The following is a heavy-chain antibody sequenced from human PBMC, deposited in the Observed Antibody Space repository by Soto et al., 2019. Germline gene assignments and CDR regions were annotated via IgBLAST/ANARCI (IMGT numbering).Heavy chain of an antibody. CDR3: ARDDSDQLRFLEWSYGMDV. CDR2: INPSGGST. Sequence: ASVKVSCKASGYTFTSYYMHWVRQAPGQGLEWMGIINPSGGSTSYAQKFQGRVTMTRDTSTSTVYMELSSLRSEDTAVYYCARDDSDQLRFLEWSYGMDVWGQGTTVTV. V-gene: IGHV1-46*01. J-gene: IGHJ6*02. CDR1: GYTFTSYY. D-gene: IGHD3-3*01.